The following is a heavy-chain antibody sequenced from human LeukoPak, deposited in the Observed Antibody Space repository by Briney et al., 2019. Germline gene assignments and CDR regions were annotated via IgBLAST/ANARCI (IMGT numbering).Heavy chain of an antibody. V-gene: IGHV4-39*01. J-gene: IGHJ5*02. CDR2: IYYSGST. CDR1: GGSISSSSYY. D-gene: IGHD3-10*01. Sequence: SETLSLTCTVSGGSISSSSYYWGWIRQPPGKGLEWIGSIYYSGSTYYNPSLKSRVTISVDTSKNQFSLKLSSVTAADTAVYYCASNYYGSGKPWGQGTLVTVSS. CDR3: ASNYYGSGKP.